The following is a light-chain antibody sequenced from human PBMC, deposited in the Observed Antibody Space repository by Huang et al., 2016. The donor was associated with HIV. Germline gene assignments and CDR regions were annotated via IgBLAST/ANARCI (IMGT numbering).Light chain of an antibody. CDR1: QGISSA. Sequence: AIQLTQSPSSLSASVGDRVTITCRASQGISSALAWYQQKSGKAPKLLIYDASSLESWVPSRFSGSGSGTDFTLTISSLQPEDFATYYCQQFNNYLTFGQGTRLEIK. J-gene: IGKJ5*01. V-gene: IGKV1D-13*01. CDR2: DAS. CDR3: QQFNNYLT.